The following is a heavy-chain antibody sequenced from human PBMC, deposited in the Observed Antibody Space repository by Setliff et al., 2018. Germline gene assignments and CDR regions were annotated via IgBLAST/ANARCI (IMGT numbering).Heavy chain of an antibody. CDR2: IRQDATNK. Sequence: PGGSLRLSCVASGFSISNYWMAWVRQAPGKGLEWVADIRQDATNKYYVDSVEGRFTISRDNSKNSLFLEMNSLRVEDTAVYYCAKGGTHESDYWGQGTLVTVSS. J-gene: IGHJ4*02. CDR3: AKGGTHESDY. V-gene: IGHV3-7*03. CDR1: GFSISNYW. D-gene: IGHD3-16*01.